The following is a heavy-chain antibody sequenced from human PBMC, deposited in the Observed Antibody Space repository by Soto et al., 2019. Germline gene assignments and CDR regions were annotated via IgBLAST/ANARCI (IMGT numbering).Heavy chain of an antibody. CDR3: ARESRSALGTVEH. CDR1: GASISDCY. J-gene: IGHJ4*02. D-gene: IGHD6-13*01. CDR2: IYASGNT. Sequence: PSETLSLTCTVSGASISDCYWSWIRQPAGKGLECIGRIYASGNTNYNPSLKSRVTMSVDTSRNQFSLTLNSVTAADTAVYYCARESRSALGTVEHWGRGTLVTVSS. V-gene: IGHV4-4*07.